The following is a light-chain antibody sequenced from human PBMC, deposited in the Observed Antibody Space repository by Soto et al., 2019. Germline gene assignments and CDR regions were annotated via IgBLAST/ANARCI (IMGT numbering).Light chain of an antibody. V-gene: IGLV3-21*04. CDR2: YDS. J-gene: IGLJ2*01. Sequence: SFELTQPPSVSVAPGKTARITRGGNNIGSKSVHLYQQNPGQAPVLVIYYDSDRPSGIPERFSGFNSGNTAALTVSMVEAGDEAGYYCQVWDSSSDHVVFGGGTELTVL. CDR1: NIGSKS. CDR3: QVWDSSSDHVV.